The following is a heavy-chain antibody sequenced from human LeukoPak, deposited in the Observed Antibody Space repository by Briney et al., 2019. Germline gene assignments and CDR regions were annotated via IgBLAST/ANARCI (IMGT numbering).Heavy chain of an antibody. CDR2: INHSGST. CDR3: ARGLQYCSSTSCLGRFDP. D-gene: IGHD2-2*01. CDR1: GGSFSGYY. Sequence: PSETLSLTCAVYGGSFSGYYWSWIRQPPGKGLEWIGEINHSGSTNYNPSLKSRVTISVDTSKNQFSLKRSSVTAADTAVYYCARGLQYCSSTSCLGRFDPWGQGTLVTVSS. J-gene: IGHJ5*02. V-gene: IGHV4-34*01.